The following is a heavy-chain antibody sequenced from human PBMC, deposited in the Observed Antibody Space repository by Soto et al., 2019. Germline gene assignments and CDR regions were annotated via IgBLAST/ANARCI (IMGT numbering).Heavy chain of an antibody. Sequence: SETLSLTCAVYGGSFSGYYWSWIRQPPEKGLEWIGEINHSGSTNYNPSLKSRVTISVDTSKNQFSLSLTSVTAADTAVYYCARHSGGYNGFDFSYWGQGALVTVSS. D-gene: IGHD5-12*01. J-gene: IGHJ4*02. V-gene: IGHV4-34*01. CDR1: GGSFSGYY. CDR2: INHSGST. CDR3: ARHSGGYNGFDFSY.